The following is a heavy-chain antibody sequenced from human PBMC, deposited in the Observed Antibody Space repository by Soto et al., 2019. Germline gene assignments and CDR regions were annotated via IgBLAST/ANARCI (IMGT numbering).Heavy chain of an antibody. CDR1: GFNFGSFA. V-gene: IGHV3-23*01. Sequence: GGSLRLSCAASGFNFGSFAMTWVRQAPGKGLQWVSAISGDGAATYYGDSVKGRFTISRDNSNNTLYLQMNSLTVDDTAIYFCAKTTRPPTPVPWRQRALVTVSS. J-gene: IGHJ5*02. CDR3: AKTTRPPTPVP. D-gene: IGHD6-6*01. CDR2: ISGDGAAT.